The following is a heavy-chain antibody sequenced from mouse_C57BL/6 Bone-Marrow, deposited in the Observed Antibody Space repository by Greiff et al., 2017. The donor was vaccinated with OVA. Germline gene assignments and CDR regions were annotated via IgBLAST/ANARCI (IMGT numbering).Heavy chain of an antibody. CDR3: ARLPTVAY. V-gene: IGHV5-6*01. J-gene: IGHJ3*01. CDR2: ISSGGSYT. Sequence: EVKLVESGGDLVKPGGSLKLSCAASGFTFSSYGMSWVRQTPDKRLEWVATISSGGSYTYYPDSVKGRFTISRDNDKNTLYLQMSSLKSEDTAMYYGARLPTVAYWGQGTLVTVSA. D-gene: IGHD2-10*01. CDR1: GFTFSSYG.